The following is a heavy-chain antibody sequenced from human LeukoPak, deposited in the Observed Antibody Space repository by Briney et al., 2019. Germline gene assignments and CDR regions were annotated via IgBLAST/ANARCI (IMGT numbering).Heavy chain of an antibody. J-gene: IGHJ4*02. CDR3: AGDSGSWDTEGYYFDY. CDR1: GYTFTSYY. CDR2: INPSGGST. D-gene: IGHD6-13*01. V-gene: IGHV1-46*01. Sequence: ASVKVSCKASGYTFTSYYMHWVRQAPGQGLEWMGIINPSGGSTSYAQKFQGRVTMTRDMSTSTVYMELSSLRSEDTAVYYCAGDSGSWDTEGYYFDYWGQGTLVTVSS.